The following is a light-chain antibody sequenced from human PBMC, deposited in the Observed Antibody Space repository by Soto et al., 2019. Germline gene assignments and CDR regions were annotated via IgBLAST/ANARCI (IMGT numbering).Light chain of an antibody. CDR2: SSN. V-gene: IGLV1-44*01. Sequence: QSALTQPPSASGTPGQRVTISCSGSSSNIGSNTVNWYQQLPGTAPKLLIYSSNQRPSGVPDRFSGSRSGTSASLAISGFQSEDEADYYCAAWDNSLNGPVFGGGTKVTVL. J-gene: IGLJ2*01. CDR1: SSNIGSNT. CDR3: AAWDNSLNGPV.